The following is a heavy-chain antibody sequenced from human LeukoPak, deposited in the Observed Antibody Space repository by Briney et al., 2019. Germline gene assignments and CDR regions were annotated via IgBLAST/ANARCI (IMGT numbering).Heavy chain of an antibody. CDR3: AREDDWNYEDY. J-gene: IGHJ4*02. CDR1: GFTFSNYW. Sequence: GSLRLSCAASGFTFSNYWMSWVRQAPGKGLEWVANIKQDGSEKYYVDSVKGRFTISRDNAKNSLYLQMNSLRAEDTAVYYCAREDDWNYEDYWGQGTLVTVSS. D-gene: IGHD1-7*01. V-gene: IGHV3-7*01. CDR2: IKQDGSEK.